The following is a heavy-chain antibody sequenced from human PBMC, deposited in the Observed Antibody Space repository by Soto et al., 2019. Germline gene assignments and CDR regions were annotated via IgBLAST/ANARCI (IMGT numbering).Heavy chain of an antibody. D-gene: IGHD2-15*01. CDR2: INPSGGST. J-gene: IGHJ5*02. Sequence: ASVKVSCKASGYTFTSYAMHWVRQAPGQGLEWMGIINPSGGSTSYAQKFQGRVTMTRDTSTSTVYMELSSLRSEDTAVYYCARDRCGSCYSSWFDPWGQGTLVTVSS. CDR1: GYTFTSYA. V-gene: IGHV1-46*01. CDR3: ARDRCGSCYSSWFDP.